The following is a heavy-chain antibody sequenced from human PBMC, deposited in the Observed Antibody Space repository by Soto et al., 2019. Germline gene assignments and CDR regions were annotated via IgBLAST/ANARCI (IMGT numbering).Heavy chain of an antibody. CDR3: ARGSVGGLGYCSGGSCYALDY. J-gene: IGHJ4*02. CDR2: IYYSGST. CDR1: GGSISSYY. D-gene: IGHD2-15*01. V-gene: IGHV4-59*01. Sequence: SETLSLTCTVSGGSISSYYWSWIRQPPGKGLEWIGYIYYSGSTNYNPSLKSRVTISVDTSKNQFSLKLSSVTAADTAVYYCARGSVGGLGYCSGGSCYALDYWGQGTLVTVSS.